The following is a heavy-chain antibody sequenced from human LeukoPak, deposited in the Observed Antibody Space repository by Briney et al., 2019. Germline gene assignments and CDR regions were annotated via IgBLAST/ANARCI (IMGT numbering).Heavy chain of an antibody. CDR2: IKQDGSEK. V-gene: IGHV3-7*01. D-gene: IGHD4-17*01. CDR1: RFTFSNSW. CDR3: AGCSTVTTYYYSYYMDI. Sequence: PGGSLRLSCAASRFTFSNSWMSWVRLAPGKGMEWVTNIKQDGSEKYYVDSVKGRFTISRDNAKNSLYLQMNSLRAEDTAVYYCAGCSTVTTYYYSYYMDIWGKGTTVTVSS. J-gene: IGHJ6*03.